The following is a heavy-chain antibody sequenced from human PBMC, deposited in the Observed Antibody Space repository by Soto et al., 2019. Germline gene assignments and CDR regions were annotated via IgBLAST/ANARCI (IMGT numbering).Heavy chain of an antibody. J-gene: IGHJ4*02. CDR3: ARQVVDGTVAGSGSFDY. D-gene: IGHD3-10*01. CDR2: FFYSGST. CDR1: GGSISTSSHY. Sequence: PSETLSLTCTVSGGSISTSSHYWVWIRQTPGKGLEWIGSFFYSGSTYYNPSLKRRVTISADTSEKQFSLKLSSVTAADTAVYYCARQVVDGTVAGSGSFDYWGQGTLVTVSS. V-gene: IGHV4-39*01.